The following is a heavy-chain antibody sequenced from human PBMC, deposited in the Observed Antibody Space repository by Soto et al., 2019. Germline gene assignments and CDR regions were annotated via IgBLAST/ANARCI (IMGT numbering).Heavy chain of an antibody. J-gene: IGHJ4*02. CDR2: VYYSGST. Sequence: QVQLQESGPGLVQPSETLSLTFTVSGGSISRYYWRWIRQPPGKGLDCIGYVYYSGSTHYNPSLRSRVTISVDTSKNQFSLTLSSVTAADTAVYYCARGYSWASPLYWGQGTLVTVSS. D-gene: IGHD5-18*01. CDR1: GGSISRYY. V-gene: IGHV4-59*01. CDR3: ARGYSWASPLY.